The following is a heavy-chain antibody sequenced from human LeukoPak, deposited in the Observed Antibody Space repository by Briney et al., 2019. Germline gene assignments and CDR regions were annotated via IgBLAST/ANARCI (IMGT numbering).Heavy chain of an antibody. CDR1: GFTVSSNY. D-gene: IGHD4-17*01. Sequence: GGSLRLSCAASGFTVSSNYMSWVRQAPGKGLEWVSVISSGGSTYYADSVKGRFTISRDNSKNTLYLQMNSLRAEDTAVYYCARDDGDVEFDYWGQGTLVTVSS. J-gene: IGHJ4*02. CDR3: ARDDGDVEFDY. CDR2: ISSGGST. V-gene: IGHV3-53*01.